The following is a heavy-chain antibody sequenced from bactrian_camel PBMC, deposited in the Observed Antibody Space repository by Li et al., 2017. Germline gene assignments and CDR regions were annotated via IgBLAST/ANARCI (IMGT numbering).Heavy chain of an antibody. D-gene: IGHD6*01. V-gene: IGHV3S1*01. CDR1: GFTFSNNW. J-gene: IGHJ4*01. Sequence: VQLVESGGTLVQPGGSLRLSCAASGFTFSNNWMHWVRQAPGKGLEWVSSIYTGDGSTHSADSVKGRFTISRDNTKNMLYLQMNSLKSEDTALYYCAKAVYEQSVSNWYERDLLIDWGQGTQVTVS. CDR3: AKAVYEQSVSNWYERDLLID. CDR2: IYTGDGST.